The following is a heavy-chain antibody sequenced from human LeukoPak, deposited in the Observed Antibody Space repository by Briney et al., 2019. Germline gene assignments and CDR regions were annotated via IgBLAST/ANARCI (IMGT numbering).Heavy chain of an antibody. Sequence: GGSLRLSCAASGFTFTNYVTHWVRQAPGKGLEWVAVTSVDEGLKFYGDSVKGRFTISRDNSKNTMYLQMNNLRAEDTAVYYCARDGGDYGDYEGHNWFDPWGQGTLVTVSS. CDR2: TSVDEGLK. V-gene: IGHV3-30*04. CDR3: ARDGGDYGDYEGHNWFDP. CDR1: GFTFTNYV. D-gene: IGHD4-17*01. J-gene: IGHJ5*02.